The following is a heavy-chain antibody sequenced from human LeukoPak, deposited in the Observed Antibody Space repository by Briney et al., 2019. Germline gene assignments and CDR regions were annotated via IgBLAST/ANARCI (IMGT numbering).Heavy chain of an antibody. D-gene: IGHD3-10*01. V-gene: IGHV4-38-2*02. CDR2: MYHSGDT. J-gene: IGHJ4*02. CDR1: GYSVSSGYY. Sequence: PSETLSLTCTVSGYSVSSGYYWGWIRQPPGKGLEWIGSMYHSGDTYYNPSLKSRVTISVDTSKNQFSLKLSSVTAADTAVYYCARVFLVGELSVDYWGQGTLVTVSS. CDR3: ARVFLVGELSVDY.